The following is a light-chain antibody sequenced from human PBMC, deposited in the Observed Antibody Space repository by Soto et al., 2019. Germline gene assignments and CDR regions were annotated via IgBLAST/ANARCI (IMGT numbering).Light chain of an antibody. CDR1: QSLTHSSGYNY. CDR2: LGS. V-gene: IGKV2-28*01. J-gene: IGKJ5*01. Sequence: EIVLTQSPLSLSVSPGEPASISCRSSQSLTHSSGYNYLDWYLLKSGQPPQLVIYLGSNRGSGVPDRVSGSGSGTHFTLTISRVETEDAGVYFCMQPRQTLITFGQGTRLEIQ. CDR3: MQPRQTLIT.